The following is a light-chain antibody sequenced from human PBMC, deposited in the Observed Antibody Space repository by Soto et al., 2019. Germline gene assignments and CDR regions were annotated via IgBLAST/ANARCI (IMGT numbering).Light chain of an antibody. CDR2: STN. CDR3: VLYMGSGISV. CDR1: SGSVSTSYY. V-gene: IGLV8-61*01. J-gene: IGLJ2*01. Sequence: QAVVTQEPSFSVSPGGTVTLTCGLRSGSVSTSYYPSWYQQTPGQAPRTLIYSTNTRSSGVPDRFSGSILGNKAALTITGAQADYESDYYCVLYMGSGISVFGGGTKLTVL.